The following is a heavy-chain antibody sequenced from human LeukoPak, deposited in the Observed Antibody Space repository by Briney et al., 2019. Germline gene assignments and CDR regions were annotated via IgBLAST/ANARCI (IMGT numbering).Heavy chain of an antibody. J-gene: IGHJ3*02. V-gene: IGHV3-43D*03. CDR1: GFTFDDYA. Sequence: PGGSLRLSCAASGFTFDDYAMHWVRQAPGKGLEWVSLISWDGGSTYYADSVKGRFTISRDNSKNSLYLQMNSLRAEDTALYYCARGNYYDSRDDAFDIWGQGTMVTVSS. CDR3: ARGNYYDSRDDAFDI. D-gene: IGHD3-22*01. CDR2: ISWDGGST.